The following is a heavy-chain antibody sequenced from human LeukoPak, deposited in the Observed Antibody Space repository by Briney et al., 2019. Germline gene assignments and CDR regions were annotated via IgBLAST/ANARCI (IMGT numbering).Heavy chain of an antibody. V-gene: IGHV4-4*07. CDR3: ARDFGYSYGYNDYYYFDY. Sequence: SETLSLTCTVSGGSISSYYWSWIRQPAGKGLERIGRIYTSGSTNYNPSLKSRVTMSVDTSKNQFSLKLSSVTAADTAVYYCARDFGYSYGYNDYYYFDYWGQGTLVTVSS. CDR2: IYTSGST. J-gene: IGHJ4*02. CDR1: GGSISSYY. D-gene: IGHD5-18*01.